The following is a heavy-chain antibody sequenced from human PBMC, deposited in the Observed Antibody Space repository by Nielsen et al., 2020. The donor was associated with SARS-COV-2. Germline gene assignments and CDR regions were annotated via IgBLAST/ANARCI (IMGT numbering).Heavy chain of an antibody. CDR3: ARVDSTRVFAILPWFDP. CDR1: GFTFSSYI. CDR2: INPDGTEK. J-gene: IGHJ5*02. Sequence: GESLKISCAASGFTFSSYIMYWVRQAPGKGLEWVANINPDGTEKNYVDSVKGRFTISRDNAKNSLYLQMSTLRVEDTAVYYCARVDSTRVFAILPWFDPWGQGTLVTVSS. V-gene: IGHV3-7*03. D-gene: IGHD2-21*01.